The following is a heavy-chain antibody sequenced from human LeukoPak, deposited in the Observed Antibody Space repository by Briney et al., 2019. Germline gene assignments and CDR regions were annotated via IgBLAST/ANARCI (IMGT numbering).Heavy chain of an antibody. CDR2: ISAYNGNT. CDR1: GYTFTSYG. CDR3: ARDNKGSAYYYDSSGSDAFDI. Sequence: ASVKVSCKASGYTFTSYGISWVRQAPGQGLEWMGWISAYNGNTNYAQKLQGRVTMTTDTSTSTAYMELRSLRSDDTAVYYCARDNKGSAYYYDSSGSDAFDIWGQGTMVTASS. D-gene: IGHD3-22*01. V-gene: IGHV1-18*01. J-gene: IGHJ3*02.